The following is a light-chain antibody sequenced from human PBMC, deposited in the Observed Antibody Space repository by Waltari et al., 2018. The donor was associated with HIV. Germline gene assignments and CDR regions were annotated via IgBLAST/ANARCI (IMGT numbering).Light chain of an antibody. CDR3: LLSYNGVRF. Sequence: VVTQEPSLTVSPGDTVTLSCASFSGSVARRPFPYWFQLKPGHAPRTLIYELEKRHPLTPGRFSCSRDGGRARLTLSGALPEDEAEYFCLLSYNGVRFFGGGTTLTV. V-gene: IGLV7-46*01. CDR1: SGSVARRPF. CDR2: ELE. J-gene: IGLJ2*01.